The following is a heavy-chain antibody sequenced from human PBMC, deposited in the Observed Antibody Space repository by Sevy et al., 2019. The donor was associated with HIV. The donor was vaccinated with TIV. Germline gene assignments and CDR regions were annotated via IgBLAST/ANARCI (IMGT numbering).Heavy chain of an antibody. V-gene: IGHV3-23*01. J-gene: IGHJ4*02. CDR3: AGGDTTMITDLDY. CDR2: VTSDGTT. CDR1: GLTLTTTG. D-gene: IGHD3-16*01. Sequence: GGSLRLSCAASGLTLTTTGMSWVRQAPGKGLEWVAGVTSDGTTYYADSVRDRFTVSRDNSKNTLYLHLNSLRADDTAVFYRAGGDTTMITDLDYWGQGTLVTVSS.